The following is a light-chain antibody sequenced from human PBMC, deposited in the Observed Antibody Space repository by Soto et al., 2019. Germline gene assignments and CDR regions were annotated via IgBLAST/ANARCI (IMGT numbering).Light chain of an antibody. J-gene: IGLJ3*02. CDR2: RNN. CDR1: SSNIGSNY. V-gene: IGLV1-47*01. CDR3: AAGDDSREV. Sequence: QSVLTQPASASGTPGPRVTLSCSGSSSNIGSNYVYWYQQLPGTAPKLLIYRNNQRPSGVPDRFSGSKSGTSASLAISGLRSEDEADYYCAAGDDSREVFGGGTTLTVL.